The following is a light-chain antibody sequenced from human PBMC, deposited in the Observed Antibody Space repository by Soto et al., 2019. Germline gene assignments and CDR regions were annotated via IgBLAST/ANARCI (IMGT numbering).Light chain of an antibody. CDR2: GAS. CDR3: QQYGGSRT. CDR1: QTVSSSY. V-gene: IGKV3-20*01. Sequence: EIVLTQSPGILSLSPGERATLSCRASQTVSSSYLAWYQQKPGQAPRLLIYGASSRATGIPDRFSGSGSGTDFTLTISRLEPEDFAVYYCQQYGGSRTFGQGTRWIS. J-gene: IGKJ1*01.